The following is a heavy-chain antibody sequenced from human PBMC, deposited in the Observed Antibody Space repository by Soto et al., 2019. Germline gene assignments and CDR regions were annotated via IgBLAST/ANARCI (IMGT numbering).Heavy chain of an antibody. D-gene: IGHD1-26*01. Sequence: QVQLVESGGGVVQPGRSLRLSCAASGFTFSSFAMHWARQAPGKGLEWVAFISYDGQSEYYRASVKGRFSVSREWPGNTVYLQMNSLRAEDTAVYYCAKEGPGGGRHFYYGMDVWGQGTTVTVSS. CDR1: GFTFSSFA. CDR3: AKEGPGGGRHFYYGMDV. J-gene: IGHJ6*02. CDR2: ISYDGQSE. V-gene: IGHV3-30*18.